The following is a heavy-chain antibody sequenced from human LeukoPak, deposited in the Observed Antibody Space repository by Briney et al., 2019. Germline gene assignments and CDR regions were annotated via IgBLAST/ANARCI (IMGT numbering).Heavy chain of an antibody. CDR1: GFSFSNAW. CDR3: TTELAGYRGSWYQRDYFDY. J-gene: IGHJ4*02. CDR2: IRSKTDGGRP. Sequence: GGSLRLSCAASGFSFSNAWMSWVRQAPGKGLEWVGRIRSKTDGGRPDYAAPVIGRFTMSRDDSKNTVYLQMSSLKTEDTAVYYCTTELAGYRGSWYQRDYFDYWGQGTLDTVSS. D-gene: IGHD6-13*01. V-gene: IGHV3-15*01.